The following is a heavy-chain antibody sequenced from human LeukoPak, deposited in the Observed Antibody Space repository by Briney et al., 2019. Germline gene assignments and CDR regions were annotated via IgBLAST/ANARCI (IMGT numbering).Heavy chain of an antibody. V-gene: IGHV5-51*01. CDR2: IYPGDSDT. J-gene: IGHJ5*02. CDR1: GYSFTSYW. CDR3: ARDPGDDFVVPGDP. Sequence: GESLKISCKGSGYSFTSYWIGWVRQMPGKGLEWTGIIYPGDSDTRYSPSFQGQVTISADKSISTAYLQWSSLKAEDTAVYYCARDPGDDFVVPGDPWGQGTLVTVSS. D-gene: IGHD2-2*01.